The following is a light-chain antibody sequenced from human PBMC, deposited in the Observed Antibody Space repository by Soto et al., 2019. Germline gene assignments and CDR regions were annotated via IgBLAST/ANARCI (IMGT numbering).Light chain of an antibody. CDR2: GAS. CDR3: QQRSAYPPT. Sequence: DIQLTQSPSFLSASVGDRVSITCRASQGISTDLVWYQQKPGKAPEPLIYGASTLQSGVPSRFSGSGSGTEFTLTIRSLQPEDFATYHCQQRSAYPPTFGGGTKVEIK. J-gene: IGKJ4*01. CDR1: QGISTD. V-gene: IGKV1-9*01.